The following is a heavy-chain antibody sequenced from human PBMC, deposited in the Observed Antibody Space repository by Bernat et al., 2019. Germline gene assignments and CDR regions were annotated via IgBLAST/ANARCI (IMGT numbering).Heavy chain of an antibody. CDR2: IKQDGSDR. J-gene: IGHJ6*02. CDR1: GFTLSSFW. V-gene: IGHV3-7*03. CDR3: ATQPAATSTDV. D-gene: IGHD2-2*01. Sequence: EVQLVESGGGLVQPGGSLRLSCAASGFTLSSFWMTWVRQAPGRGLEWVANIKQDGSDRNYVDSVKGRFTISRDNAENSLYLQMNNLRAEDTAVYYCATQPAATSTDVWGRGTTVTVYS.